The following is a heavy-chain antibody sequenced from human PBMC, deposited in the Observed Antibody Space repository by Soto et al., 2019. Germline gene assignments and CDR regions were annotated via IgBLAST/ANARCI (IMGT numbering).Heavy chain of an antibody. Sequence: PSETLSLTCTVSGGSISSGGYYWSWIRQHPGKGLEWIGYIYYSGSTYYNPSLKSRVTISVDTSKNQFSLKLSSVTAADTAVYYCARVGGSNCSSTSCYAFYYYYGMDVWGQGTTVTVSS. J-gene: IGHJ6*02. CDR1: GGSISSGGYY. V-gene: IGHV4-31*03. CDR3: ARVGGSNCSSTSCYAFYYYYGMDV. D-gene: IGHD2-2*01. CDR2: IYYSGST.